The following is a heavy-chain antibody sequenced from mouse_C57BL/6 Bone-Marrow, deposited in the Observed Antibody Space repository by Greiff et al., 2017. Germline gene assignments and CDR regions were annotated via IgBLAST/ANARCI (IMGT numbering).Heavy chain of an antibody. CDR3: ARSSYCYGSQFAY. V-gene: IGHV5-4*03. J-gene: IGHJ3*01. D-gene: IGHD1-1*01. CDR1: GFTFSSYA. CDR2: ISDGGSYT. Sequence: EVKLMESGGGLVKPGGSLKLSCAASGFTFSSYAMSWVRQTPEKRLEWVATISDGGSYTYYPDNVKGRFTISRDNAKTNLYLPMSHLKSADTAMYYCARSSYCYGSQFAYWGQGTLVTVSA.